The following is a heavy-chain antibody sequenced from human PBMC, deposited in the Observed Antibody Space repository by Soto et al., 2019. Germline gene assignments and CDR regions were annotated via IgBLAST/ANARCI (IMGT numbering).Heavy chain of an antibody. D-gene: IGHD1-20*01. Sequence: QVQLVQSGAEVKTPGASVKVSCKASGYTFATYDINWVRQAPGQGLEWMGWMNPNSDNTGYAQKFQGRLTMTRDTALSVAHMELSSLRNEDTAVYYCARSHGYNFNWLDSWGQGTLVTVSA. CDR2: MNPNSDNT. CDR1: GYTFATYD. V-gene: IGHV1-8*01. J-gene: IGHJ5*01. CDR3: ARSHGYNFNWLDS.